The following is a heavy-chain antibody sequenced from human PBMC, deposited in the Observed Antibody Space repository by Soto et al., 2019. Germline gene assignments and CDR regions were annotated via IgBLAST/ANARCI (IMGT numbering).Heavy chain of an antibody. CDR3: ARDGYDGSGSPYPAY. V-gene: IGHV4-59*01. D-gene: IGHD3-10*01. Sequence: SETLSLTCSVSGGSMSEYFWSWIRQSPARGLEWIGYVYYLGSTDYNPSLKSRVTISVDTSKRQFSLRLSSVTAADAAIYYCARDGYDGSGSPYPAYWGPGTQVTVSS. CDR1: GGSMSEYF. J-gene: IGHJ4*02. CDR2: VYYLGST.